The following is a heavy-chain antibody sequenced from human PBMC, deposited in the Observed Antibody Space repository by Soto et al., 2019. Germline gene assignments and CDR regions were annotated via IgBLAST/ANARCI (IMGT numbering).Heavy chain of an antibody. D-gene: IGHD6-19*01. V-gene: IGHV4-39*01. Sequence: PSETLSLTCNVSCGSIGSRSSYWGWIRQPPGRGLEWIAFIYYTGSTYYNPSLKSRVTISIDTSTSQFSLKLRSVTAADTAVFYCARLGGITGYSSAWYKFDFWGPGTLVTVSS. CDR1: CGSIGSRSSY. CDR3: ARLGGITGYSSAWYKFDF. CDR2: IYYTGST. J-gene: IGHJ4*02.